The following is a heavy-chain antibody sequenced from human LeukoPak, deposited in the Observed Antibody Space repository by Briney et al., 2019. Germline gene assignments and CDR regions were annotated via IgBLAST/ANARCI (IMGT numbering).Heavy chain of an antibody. V-gene: IGHV1-69*05. CDR1: GGTFSSYA. J-gene: IGHJ3*02. CDR3: ARGPTVVTRGGYGAFDI. D-gene: IGHD4-23*01. CDR2: IIPIFGTA. Sequence: GASVKVSCKASGGTFSSYAISWVRQAPGQGLEWMGGIIPIFGTANYAQKLQGRVAITTDESTSTAYMELSSLRSEDTAVYYCARGPTVVTRGGYGAFDIWGQGTMVTVSS.